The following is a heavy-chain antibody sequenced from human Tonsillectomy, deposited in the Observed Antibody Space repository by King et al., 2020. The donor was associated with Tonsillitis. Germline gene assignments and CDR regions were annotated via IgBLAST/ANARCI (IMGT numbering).Heavy chain of an antibody. V-gene: IGHV1-2*02. CDR2: INPNSGGT. CDR1: GYTFNGYY. D-gene: IGHD1-26*01. J-gene: IGHJ4*02. CDR3: ARWGVGLLPSVGNDY. Sequence: VQLVESGAEVKKPGASVKVSCKASGYTFNGYYMHWVRQAPGQGLEWMGWINPNSGGTNYAQKFQVRVTMTRDTSISTAYMELSRLRSDDTAVYYCARWGVGLLPSVGNDYWGQGTLVTVSS.